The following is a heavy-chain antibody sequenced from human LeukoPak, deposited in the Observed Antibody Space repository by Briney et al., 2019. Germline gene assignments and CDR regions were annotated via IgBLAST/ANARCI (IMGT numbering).Heavy chain of an antibody. CDR3: AKDRAVVPAARSFDY. Sequence: PGGSLRLSCAASGFTFSSYAMSWVRQAPGKGLEWVSNISGSGGSTYYADSVKGRFSISRDNSKNTLYLQMNSLRAEDTAVFYCAKDRAVVPAARSFDYWGQGTLVTVSS. CDR1: GFTFSSYA. V-gene: IGHV3-23*01. CDR2: ISGSGGST. D-gene: IGHD2-2*01. J-gene: IGHJ4*02.